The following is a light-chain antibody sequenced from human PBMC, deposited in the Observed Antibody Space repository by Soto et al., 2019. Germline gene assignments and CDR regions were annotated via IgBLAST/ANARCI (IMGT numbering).Light chain of an antibody. V-gene: IGKV1-39*01. CDR2: TAS. J-gene: IGKJ5*01. CDR1: QDIAGF. CDR3: QQSYSTPIT. Sequence: DIQVTQSPSSVSASVGDRVTITCRASQDIAGFLAWYQHKPGRAPELLIRTASSLQSGVPSRFSGSGSGTDFTLTITSLQPEDFATYFCQQSYSTPITFGQGTRLEIK.